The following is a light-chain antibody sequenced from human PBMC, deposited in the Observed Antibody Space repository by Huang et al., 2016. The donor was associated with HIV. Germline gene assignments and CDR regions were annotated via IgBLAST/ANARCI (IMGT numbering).Light chain of an antibody. CDR2: LGS. CDR1: QSLLHSNGYND. CDR3: MQALQTPRT. V-gene: IGKV2-28*01. Sequence: DIVMTQSPLSLPVTPGEPASISCRSSQSLLHSNGYNDLAWYLQKPGQSPQLLIYLGSNRAAGVPDRFSGSGSGTDFTLKISRVEAEDVGVYYCMQALQTPRTFGQGTKVEIK. J-gene: IGKJ1*01.